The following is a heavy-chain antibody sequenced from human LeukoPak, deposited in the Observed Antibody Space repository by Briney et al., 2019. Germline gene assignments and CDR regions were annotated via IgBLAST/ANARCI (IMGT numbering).Heavy chain of an antibody. CDR3: TRAPYHGDYVSWA. D-gene: IGHD4-17*01. CDR2: ISSDGSDT. CDR1: GFTFSSYW. Sequence: PGGSLRLSCAAAGFTFSSYWMHWVRPAPGKGLVWVSRISSDGSDTTYADSVKGRFTISRDNAKKMLYLQMNGLRVDDTAVYYCTRAPYHGDYVSWAWGQGTLVTVSS. J-gene: IGHJ4*02. V-gene: IGHV3-74*01.